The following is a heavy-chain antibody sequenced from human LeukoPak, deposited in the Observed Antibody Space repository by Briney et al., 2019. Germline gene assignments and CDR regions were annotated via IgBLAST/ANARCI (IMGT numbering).Heavy chain of an antibody. CDR1: GYTLTESS. D-gene: IGHD3-10*01. V-gene: IGHV1-24*01. J-gene: IGHJ5*02. CDR2: FDPEDGET. CDR3: ATMDRSRFTMVRGDWFDP. Sequence: ASVKVSCKVSGYTLTESSMHWVRQAPGKGLEWMGGFDPEDGETIYAQKFQGRVTMTEDTSTDTAYMELSSLRSEDTAVYYCATMDRSRFTMVRGDWFDPWGQGTLVTVSS.